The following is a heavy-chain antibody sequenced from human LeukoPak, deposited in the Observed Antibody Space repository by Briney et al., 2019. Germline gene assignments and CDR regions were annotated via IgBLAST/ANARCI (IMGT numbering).Heavy chain of an antibody. CDR2: ISGSGGST. J-gene: IGHJ4*02. V-gene: IGHV3-23*01. CDR3: AKDEYDYVWGSYRYTDYFDY. D-gene: IGHD3-16*02. CDR1: GFTFSSYA. Sequence: GGSLRLSXAASGFTFSSYAMSWVRQAPGKGLEWVSAISGSGGSTYYADSVKGRFTISRDNSKNTLYLQMNSLRAEDTAVYYCAKDEYDYVWGSYRYTDYFDYWGQGTLVTVSS.